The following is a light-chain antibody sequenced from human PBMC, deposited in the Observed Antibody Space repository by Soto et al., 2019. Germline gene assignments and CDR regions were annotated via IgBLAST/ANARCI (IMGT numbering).Light chain of an antibody. CDR3: QQYETFSGT. V-gene: IGKV1-5*01. CDR1: QSVSGW. J-gene: IGKJ1*01. Sequence: EIPMTQSPSTLSASVGDTVTVTSRASQSVSGWLAWYQQKPGEAPKLLIYDASALPRGVPSRFSGSGSGTKFTLTIASLQPDDFATYYCQQYETFSGTFGPGTKVDIK. CDR2: DAS.